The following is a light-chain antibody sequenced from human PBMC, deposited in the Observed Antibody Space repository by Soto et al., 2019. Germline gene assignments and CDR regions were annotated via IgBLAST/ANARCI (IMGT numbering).Light chain of an antibody. J-gene: IGLJ1*01. CDR3: SSYTNINTRACV. Sequence: QSVLTQPASVSGSPGQSITISCTGTSSDVGGYNYVSWYQQHPGKAPKLIIYAVSKRPSGVSNRFSGSKSGNTASLTISGLQAEDEADYYCSSYTNINTRACVFGTGTKLTVL. V-gene: IGLV2-14*01. CDR2: AVS. CDR1: SSDVGGYNY.